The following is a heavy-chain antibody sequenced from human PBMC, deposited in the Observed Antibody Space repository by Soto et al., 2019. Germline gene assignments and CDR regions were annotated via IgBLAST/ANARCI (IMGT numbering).Heavy chain of an antibody. CDR2: IYYSGST. CDR1: GGSISSSSYY. V-gene: IGHV4-39*01. D-gene: IGHD1-26*01. J-gene: IGHJ4*02. CDR3: ARLVGATSGFDY. Sequence: PSETLSLTCTVSGGSISSSSYYWGWIRQPPGKGLEWIGSIYYSGSTYYNPSLKSRVTISIDTSKNQFSLKLSSVTAADTAVYYCARLVGATSGFDYWGQGTLVTVSS.